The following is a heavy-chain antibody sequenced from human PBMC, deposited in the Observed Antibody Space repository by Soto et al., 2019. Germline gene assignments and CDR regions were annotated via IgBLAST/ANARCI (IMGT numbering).Heavy chain of an antibody. CDR1: GFTVSSNY. CDR2: IYSGGTT. Sequence: PGGSLRLSCAASGFTVSSNYMSWVRQGPGKGLEWVSVIYSGGTTYYADSVKGRFTISRDNTKNTLYLQMNSLRVEDTAVYYCAREVTMIASRFDPWGQGTLVTVSS. CDR3: AREVTMIASRFDP. D-gene: IGHD3-22*01. J-gene: IGHJ5*02. V-gene: IGHV3-66*01.